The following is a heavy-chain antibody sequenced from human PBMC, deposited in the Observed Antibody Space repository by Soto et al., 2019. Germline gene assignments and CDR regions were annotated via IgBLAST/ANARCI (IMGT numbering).Heavy chain of an antibody. CDR2: ISAYNGNT. J-gene: IGHJ4*02. V-gene: IGHV1-18*01. CDR3: DY. Sequence: ASVKVSCKASGFTFTSYAITWVRQAPGQGLEWIGWISAYNGNTNYAQNLQGRVTMTTDTSTSTAYMELGSLTSDDTAVYHFDYWGQGTLVTVSS. CDR1: GFTFTSYA.